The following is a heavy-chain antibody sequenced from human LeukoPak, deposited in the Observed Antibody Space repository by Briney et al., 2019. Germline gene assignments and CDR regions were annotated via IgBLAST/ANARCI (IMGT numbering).Heavy chain of an antibody. V-gene: IGHV4-34*01. J-gene: IGHJ4*02. CDR2: INHSGST. CDR1: GGSFSGYY. D-gene: IGHD6-19*01. Sequence: SETLSLTCAVYGGSFSGYYWSGIGQPPGKGRDWMGEINHSGSTNYNPSLKSRVTISVDTSKNQFSLKLSSVTAADTAVYYCARGAYSSGWYSGYWGQGTLVTVSS. CDR3: ARGAYSSGWYSGY.